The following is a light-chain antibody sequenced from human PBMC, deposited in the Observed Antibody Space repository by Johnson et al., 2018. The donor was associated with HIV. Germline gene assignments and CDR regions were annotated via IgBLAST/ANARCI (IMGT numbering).Light chain of an antibody. V-gene: IGLV1-51*01. J-gene: IGLJ1*01. Sequence: QSVLTQSPSVSAAPGQKVTISCSGSSFNIGNNYVSWYQQVPGTAPKLLIYDNNKRPSGIPDRFSGSKSGTSATLGITGLQTGDEADYYCGTWDSSLSAGYVFGTGTKVTVL. CDR1: SFNIGNNY. CDR3: GTWDSSLSAGYV. CDR2: DNN.